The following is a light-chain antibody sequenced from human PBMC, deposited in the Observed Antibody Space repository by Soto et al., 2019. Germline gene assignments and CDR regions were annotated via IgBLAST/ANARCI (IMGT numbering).Light chain of an antibody. V-gene: IGLV2-8*01. Sequence: QSVLTQPPSASGSPGQSVTISCTGTSSDVGGYNYVPWYQQHPGKAPKLMIYEVSKRPSGVPDRLSGSKSGNTASLTVSGLQAEDEADYYCSSYAGSNNFDVVFGGGTKVTVL. J-gene: IGLJ2*01. CDR2: EVS. CDR3: SSYAGSNNFDVV. CDR1: SSDVGGYNY.